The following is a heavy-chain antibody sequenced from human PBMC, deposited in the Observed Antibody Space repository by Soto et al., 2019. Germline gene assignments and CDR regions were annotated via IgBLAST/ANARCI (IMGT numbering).Heavy chain of an antibody. CDR3: ARGYRQSGYSSSWVFDY. CDR2: IVYSGST. J-gene: IGHJ4*02. V-gene: IGHV4-31*01. CDR1: GGSINSGGYY. D-gene: IGHD6-13*01. Sequence: QVQLQESGPGLVKPSQTLSLICTVSGGSINSGGYYWNWIRQHPGKVLEWIGYIVYSGSTCYNPFLRIPVNISATPSANQCYLSLSSVTAEDTAVYFCARGYRQSGYSSSWVFDYWGQGTLVNVSS.